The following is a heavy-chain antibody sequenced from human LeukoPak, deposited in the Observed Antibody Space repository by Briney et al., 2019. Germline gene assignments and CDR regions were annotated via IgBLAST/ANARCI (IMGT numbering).Heavy chain of an antibody. V-gene: IGHV3-30*02. D-gene: IGHD3-9*01. J-gene: IGHJ4*02. CDR2: IRYDGSNK. CDR3: AKDSDYDILTGYSTFDY. Sequence: QPGGSLRLSCAASGFTFGSYGMHWVRQAPGKGLEWVAFIRYDGSNKYYADSVKGRFTISRDNSKNTLYLQMNSLRAEDTAVYYCAKDSDYDILTGYSTFDYWGQGTLVTVSS. CDR1: GFTFGSYG.